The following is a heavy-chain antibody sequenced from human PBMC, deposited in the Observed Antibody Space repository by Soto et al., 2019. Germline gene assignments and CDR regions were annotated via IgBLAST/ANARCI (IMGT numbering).Heavy chain of an antibody. CDR3: ARGFLEWLDSGSYMDV. CDR1: SGSISSSNW. CDR2: IYHSGST. J-gene: IGHJ6*03. Sequence: SETLSLTCAVSSGSISSSNWWSWVRQPTGKGLEWIGEIYHSGSTNYNPSLKSRVTISVDKSKNQFSLKLSSVTAADTAVYYCARGFLEWLDSGSYMDVWGKGTTVTVSS. D-gene: IGHD3-3*01. V-gene: IGHV4-4*02.